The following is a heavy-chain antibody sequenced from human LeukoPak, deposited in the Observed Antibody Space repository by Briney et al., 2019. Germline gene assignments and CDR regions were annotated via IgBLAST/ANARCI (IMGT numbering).Heavy chain of an antibody. V-gene: IGHV3-7*05. CDR1: GFTFTTSW. CDR2: IKNDGTEN. Sequence: GGSLRLSCAASGFTFTTSWMSWVRQAPGKGLEWVANIKNDGTENYYVDSVKGRFTISRDNANNSLYLQMDSLRADDTAVYYCVRDWGLAYWGQGTLVTVSS. J-gene: IGHJ4*02. D-gene: IGHD3-16*01. CDR3: VRDWGLAY.